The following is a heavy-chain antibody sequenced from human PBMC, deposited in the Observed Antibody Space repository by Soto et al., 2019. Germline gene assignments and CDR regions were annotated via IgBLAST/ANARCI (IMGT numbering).Heavy chain of an antibody. Sequence: EVQLVESGGGLVQPGGSLRLSCAASGFTFSSYSMNWVRQAPGKGLEWVSYISSSSSTIYYADSVKGRFTISRDNAKNSLYLQMNSLRDEDTAVYYCARHSGSYPWYYYGMDVWGQGTTVTVSS. CDR2: ISSSSSTI. D-gene: IGHD1-26*01. CDR1: GFTFSSYS. J-gene: IGHJ6*02. CDR3: ARHSGSYPWYYYGMDV. V-gene: IGHV3-48*02.